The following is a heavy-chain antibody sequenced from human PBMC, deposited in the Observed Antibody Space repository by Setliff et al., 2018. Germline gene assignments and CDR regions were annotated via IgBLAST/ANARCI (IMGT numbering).Heavy chain of an antibody. Sequence: PGGSLRLSCAASEFTFNKYWMTWVRQAPGKGLEWLSKISGDGITIYYADSVRGRFTISRDNAKDSLYLQMNSLRAEDTALYYCARDGVFYAMDVWGRGTTVTVSS. J-gene: IGHJ6*02. CDR2: ISGDGITI. CDR3: ARDGVFYAMDV. D-gene: IGHD3-10*01. CDR1: EFTFNKYW. V-gene: IGHV3-48*04.